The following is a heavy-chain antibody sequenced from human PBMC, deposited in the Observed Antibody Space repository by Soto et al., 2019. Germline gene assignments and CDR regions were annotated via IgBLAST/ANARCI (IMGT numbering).Heavy chain of an antibody. Sequence: SVKVSCKASGGTFSSYTISWVRQAPGQGLEWMGRIIPVLGIANYAQKFQGRVTITADKSTSTAYMELRSLRSDDTAVYYCARDTAIYCSSTSCYYYYGMDVWGQGTTVTVSS. V-gene: IGHV1-69*04. D-gene: IGHD2-2*01. J-gene: IGHJ6*02. CDR3: ARDTAIYCSSTSCYYYYGMDV. CDR1: GGTFSSYT. CDR2: IIPVLGIA.